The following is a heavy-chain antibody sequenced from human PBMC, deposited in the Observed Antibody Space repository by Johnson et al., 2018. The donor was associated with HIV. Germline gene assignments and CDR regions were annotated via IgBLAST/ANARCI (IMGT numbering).Heavy chain of an antibody. CDR1: GFTFSNAW. Sequence: VQLVESGGGVVQPGGSLRLSCAASGFTFSNAWMSWVRQAPGKGLEWVGRIKSKTDGGTTDYAAPVKGRFTISRDDSKSIGYLQMNSLKTEDTAVYYCTRVPYYDSSGYYLRAFDIWGQGTMVTVSS. CDR3: TRVPYYDSSGYYLRAFDI. CDR2: IKSKTDGGTT. J-gene: IGHJ3*02. V-gene: IGHV3-15*01. D-gene: IGHD3-22*01.